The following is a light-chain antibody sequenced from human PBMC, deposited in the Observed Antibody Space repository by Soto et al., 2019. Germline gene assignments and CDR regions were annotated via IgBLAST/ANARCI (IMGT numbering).Light chain of an antibody. CDR1: SSDVGAYYS. Sequence: QSVLTQPASVSGSPGQSITISCTGTSSDVGAYYSVSWYQHHPGKAPKLIIYGVTNRPSGVSNRFSGSKSGNTASLTISGLQAEDEADYHCSSYTSGSSHHVFGTGTKLTVL. V-gene: IGLV2-14*01. J-gene: IGLJ1*01. CDR2: GVT. CDR3: SSYTSGSSHHV.